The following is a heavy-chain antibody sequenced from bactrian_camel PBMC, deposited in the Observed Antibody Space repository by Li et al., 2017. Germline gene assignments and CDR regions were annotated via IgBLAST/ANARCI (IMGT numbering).Heavy chain of an antibody. CDR1: GYSSSSYC. J-gene: IGHJ4*01. CDR2: ISASGVTA. D-gene: IGHD3*01. Sequence: HVQLVESGGGSVQPGGSLKLSCTISGYSSSSYCMGWIRMPPGKAMEWASDISASGVTADYEASVKGRFTISRDNVKGQLYLQMNSLKIEDTAVYYCALGSSRQATMTARGKGTQVTVS. V-gene: IGHV3S1*01.